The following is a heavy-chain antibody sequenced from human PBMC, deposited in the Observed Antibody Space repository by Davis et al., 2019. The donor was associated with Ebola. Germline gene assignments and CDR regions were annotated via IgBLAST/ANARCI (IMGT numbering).Heavy chain of an antibody. J-gene: IGHJ3*02. V-gene: IGHV3-48*02. D-gene: IGHD5-18*01. CDR1: GFTFSTYT. CDR3: ARDPDTAMASDAFDI. CDR2: ISSGSGSI. Sequence: ETLSLTCAASGFTFSTYTMTWVRQAPGKGLEWVSYISSGSGSIYYADSVKGRFTISRDNAKNSLYLQMNSLRDEDTAVYYCARDPDTAMASDAFDIWGQGTMVTVSS.